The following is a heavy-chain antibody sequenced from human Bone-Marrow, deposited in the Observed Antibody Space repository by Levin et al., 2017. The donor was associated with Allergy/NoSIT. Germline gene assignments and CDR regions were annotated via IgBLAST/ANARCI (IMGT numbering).Heavy chain of an antibody. CDR3: ARAVGVVIPAAIDY. CDR2: IYHNGNT. D-gene: IGHD3-3*01. Sequence: SETPSLTCTVSGSSFSGGFHWGWIRQPPGKGLELIGSIYHNGNTNYNPSLKSRVTISLDTSKNQFSLNLSSVTAADTAVYYCARAVGVVIPAAIDYWGQGNLVTVSS. V-gene: IGHV4-38-2*02. J-gene: IGHJ4*02. CDR1: GSSFSGGFH.